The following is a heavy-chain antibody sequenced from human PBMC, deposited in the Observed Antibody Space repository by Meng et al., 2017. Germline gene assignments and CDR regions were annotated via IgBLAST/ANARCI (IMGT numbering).Heavy chain of an antibody. CDR3: ARGRWRGNRFDP. J-gene: IGHJ5*02. CDR2: INHSGST. V-gene: IGHV4-34*01. D-gene: IGHD3-10*01. CDR1: GGSFSGYY. Sequence: QVQLQQWGAGLLKPSETLSLTCAVYGGSFSGYYWSWIRQPPGEGLEWIGEINHSGSTNYNPSLKSRVTISVDTSKNQFSLKLSSVTAADTAVYYCARGRWRGNRFDPWGQGTLVTVSS.